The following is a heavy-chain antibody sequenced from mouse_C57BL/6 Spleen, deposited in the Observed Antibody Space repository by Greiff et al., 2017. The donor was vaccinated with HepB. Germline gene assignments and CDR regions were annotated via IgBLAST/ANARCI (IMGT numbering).Heavy chain of an antibody. CDR3: TPRGFYYFDY. J-gene: IGHJ2*01. CDR2: IDPETGGT. V-gene: IGHV1-15*01. Sequence: VKLMESGAELVRPGASVTLSCKASGYTFTDYEMHWVKQTPVHGLEWIGAIDPETGGTAYNQKFKGKAILTADKSSSTAYMELRSLTSEDSAVYYCTPRGFYYFDYWGEGTTLTVSS. CDR1: GYTFTDYE.